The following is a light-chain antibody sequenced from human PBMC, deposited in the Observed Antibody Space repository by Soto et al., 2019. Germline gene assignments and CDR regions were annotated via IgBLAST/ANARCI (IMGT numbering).Light chain of an antibody. CDR2: GAS. J-gene: IGKJ1*01. CDR3: QRYGGSPGT. CDR1: QSLSSNY. Sequence: EIVLTQSPGTLSLSPGERVTLSCRASQSLSSNYLAWYQQKPGQAPRLLIFGASSRATGIPGRFSGSGAGTDFTLTISRLEPEDFAVYYCQRYGGSPGTFGQGTKVEIK. V-gene: IGKV3-20*01.